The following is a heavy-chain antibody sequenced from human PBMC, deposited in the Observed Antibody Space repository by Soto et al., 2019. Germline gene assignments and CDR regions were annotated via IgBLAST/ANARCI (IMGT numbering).Heavy chain of an antibody. CDR1: GYTFTSYG. CDR2: ISAYNGNT. CDR3: AREGLWFGELTTLYGMDV. V-gene: IGHV1-18*01. D-gene: IGHD3-10*01. Sequence: GASVNVSCKASGYTFTSYGISWVRQAPGQGLEWMGWISAYNGNTNYAQTLQGRVTMTTDTSTSTAYMELRSLRSDDTAVYYCAREGLWFGELTTLYGMDVGGQGTTVTVS. J-gene: IGHJ6*02.